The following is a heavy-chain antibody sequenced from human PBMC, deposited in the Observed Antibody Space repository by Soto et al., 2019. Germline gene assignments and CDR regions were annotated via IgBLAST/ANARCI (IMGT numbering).Heavy chain of an antibody. V-gene: IGHV4-59*01. CDR2: IYYSGST. J-gene: IGHJ4*02. CDR3: ARMGGESLLFDY. CDR1: GGSISSYY. Sequence: SETLSLTCTVSGGSISSYYWSWIRQPPGKGLEWIGYIYYSGSTNYNPSLKSRVTISVDTSKNQFSLRLSSVTAADTAVYYCARMGGESLLFDYWGQGTLVTVSS. D-gene: IGHD3-10*01.